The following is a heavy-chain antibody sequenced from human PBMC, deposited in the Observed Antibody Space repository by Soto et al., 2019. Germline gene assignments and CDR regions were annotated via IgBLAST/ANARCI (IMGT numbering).Heavy chain of an antibody. CDR1: GGSISSSSYY. V-gene: IGHV4-39*07. Sequence: SETLSLTCTVSGGSISSSSYYWGWIRQPPGKGLEWIGSIYYSGSTYYNPSLKSRVTISVDTSKNQFSLKLSSVTAADPAVYYCARAVGPKAWYCSSTSCFSGKYFDYWGQGTLVTVSS. J-gene: IGHJ4*02. CDR3: ARAVGPKAWYCSSTSCFSGKYFDY. D-gene: IGHD2-2*01. CDR2: IYYSGST.